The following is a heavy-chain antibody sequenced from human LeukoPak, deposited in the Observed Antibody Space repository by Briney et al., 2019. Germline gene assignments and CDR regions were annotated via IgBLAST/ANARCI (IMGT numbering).Heavy chain of an antibody. CDR1: GFNFRDRW. CDR2: IVTDGSAQ. Sequence: GGSLRLSCAASGFNFRDRWLDWVRQAPGAGLEWLGNIVTDGSAQHYADSVKGRLSISRDNRRNLMYLHMNSLRVEDTAIYYCAGGGNRCLDFWGQGTLVTVSS. V-gene: IGHV3-7*01. D-gene: IGHD3-16*01. CDR3: AGGGNRCLDF. J-gene: IGHJ4*02.